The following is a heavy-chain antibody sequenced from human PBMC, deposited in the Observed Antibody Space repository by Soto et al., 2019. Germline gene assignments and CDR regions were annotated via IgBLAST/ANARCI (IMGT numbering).Heavy chain of an antibody. V-gene: IGHV1-69*12. J-gene: IGHJ6*02. CDR3: ARTPRRYYGMDV. CDR2: IIPIFGTA. Sequence: QVQLVQSGAEVKKPGSSVKVSCKASGGTFSSYAISWVRQAPGQGLEWMGGIIPIFGTANYAQKFQGRVTITADESTSTANMELSSLRSEDRAVYYCARTPRRYYGMDVWGQGTTVTVSS. CDR1: GGTFSSYA.